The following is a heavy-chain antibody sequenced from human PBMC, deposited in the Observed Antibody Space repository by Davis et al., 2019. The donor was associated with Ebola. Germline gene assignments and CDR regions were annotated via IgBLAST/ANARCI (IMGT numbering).Heavy chain of an antibody. Sequence: PGGSLRLSCAASGFTFDDYAMHWVRQAPGKGLEWVSGISWNSGSIGYADSVKGRFTISRDNSKNTLYLQMNSLRAEDTAVYYCARGNGGQEYFDYWGQGTLVTVSS. J-gene: IGHJ4*02. CDR1: GFTFDDYA. CDR2: ISWNSGSI. V-gene: IGHV3-9*01. D-gene: IGHD3-16*01. CDR3: ARGNGGQEYFDY.